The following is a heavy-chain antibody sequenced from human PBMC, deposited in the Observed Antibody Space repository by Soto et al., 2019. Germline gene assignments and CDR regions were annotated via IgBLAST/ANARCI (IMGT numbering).Heavy chain of an antibody. CDR3: ARGRYYDSPQDL. J-gene: IGHJ5*02. V-gene: IGHV3-23*01. Sequence: GSLRLSCTPFGFNFDAYAMSWVRQAPGKGLEWVSAVTATAESAYYTGSVRGRFIITRDNSDNMLYLQMSSLRVEDTAIYFCARGRYYDSPQDLWGRGTQVTVSS. D-gene: IGHD3-10*01. CDR2: VTATAESA. CDR1: GFNFDAYA.